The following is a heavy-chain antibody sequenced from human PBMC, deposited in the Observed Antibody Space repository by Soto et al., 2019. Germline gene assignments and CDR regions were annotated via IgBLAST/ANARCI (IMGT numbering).Heavy chain of an antibody. CDR1: GYTFSSYD. V-gene: IGHV1-46*01. CDR2: ISPSDGST. Sequence: ASVKVSCKASGYTFSSYDINWVRQATGQGLEWMGIISPSDGSTTYAQKFQGRVTMTRDTSTSTVYMELSSLRSEDTAVYYCARDRRDGYNTFDYWAQRTLVTVSS. CDR3: ARDRRDGYNTFDY. D-gene: IGHD5-12*01. J-gene: IGHJ4*02.